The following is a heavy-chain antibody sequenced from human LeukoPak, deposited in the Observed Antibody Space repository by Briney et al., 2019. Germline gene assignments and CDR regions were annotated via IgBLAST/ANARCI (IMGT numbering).Heavy chain of an antibody. D-gene: IGHD3-22*01. V-gene: IGHV4-59*01. Sequence: PSETLSLTCTVSGGSISSYYWSWIRQPPGKGLEWIGYIYYSGSTNYNPSLKSRVTISVDTSKNQFSLKLSSVTAADTAVYYCASYSSGYLSYFDYWGQGTLVTVSS. CDR2: IYYSGST. J-gene: IGHJ4*02. CDR1: GGSISSYY. CDR3: ASYSSGYLSYFDY.